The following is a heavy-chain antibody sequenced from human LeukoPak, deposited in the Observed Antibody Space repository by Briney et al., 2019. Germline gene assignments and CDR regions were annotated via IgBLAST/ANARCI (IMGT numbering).Heavy chain of an antibody. CDR3: ARDRAIGSGWLHFDP. CDR2: IYYSGST. J-gene: IGHJ5*02. V-gene: IGHV4-59*01. D-gene: IGHD6-19*01. CDR1: DDSITIYY. Sequence: SETLSLTCTVSDDSITIYYWSWTRQPPGKGLEWIGYIYYSGSTNYNPSLKSRVTISVDTSKNQFSLKLSSVTAADTAVYYCARDRAIGSGWLHFDPWGQGTLVTVSS.